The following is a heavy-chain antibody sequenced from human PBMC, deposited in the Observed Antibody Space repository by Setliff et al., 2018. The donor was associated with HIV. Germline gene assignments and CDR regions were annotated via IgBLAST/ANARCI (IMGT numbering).Heavy chain of an antibody. CDR1: GGSISSSSYY. J-gene: IGHJ4*02. Sequence: SETLSLTCTVSGGSISSSSYYWGWIRQPPGKGLEWIGSIYYSGSTYYNPSLKSRVTISVDTSKNQFSLKLSSVTAADTAVYYGARGDILTGPERYWGQGTLVTVSS. CDR3: ARGDILTGPERY. V-gene: IGHV4-39*01. CDR2: IYYSGST. D-gene: IGHD3-9*01.